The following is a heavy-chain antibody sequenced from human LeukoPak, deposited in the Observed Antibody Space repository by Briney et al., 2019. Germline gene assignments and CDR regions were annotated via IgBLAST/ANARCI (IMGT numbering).Heavy chain of an antibody. CDR1: GYSISSGYY. D-gene: IGHD1-26*01. CDR3: ARGWSYPYYFDY. CDR2: IYHSETT. Sequence: SETLSLTCAVSGYSISSGYYWGWIRQPPGKGLEWIGTIYHSETTYYNPSLKSRVTISVDTSKNQSSLKLSSVTAADTAVYYCARGWSYPYYFDYWGQGTLVTVSS. V-gene: IGHV4-38-2*01. J-gene: IGHJ4*02.